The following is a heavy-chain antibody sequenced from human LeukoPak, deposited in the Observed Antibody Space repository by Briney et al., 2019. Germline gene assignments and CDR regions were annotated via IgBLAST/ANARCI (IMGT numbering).Heavy chain of an antibody. Sequence: ASVKLSCKASGYTFTNYGFSWFRQAPGQWLEWMGFISAYNGNTNYAQKLQGRVTMTTDTSTSTAYMELRSLRSDDTDVYYCARDYYDSSGYAEYFQHWGQGTLVTVSS. J-gene: IGHJ1*01. CDR3: ARDYYDSSGYAEYFQH. CDR2: ISAYNGNT. D-gene: IGHD3-22*01. CDR1: GYTFTNYG. V-gene: IGHV1-18*01.